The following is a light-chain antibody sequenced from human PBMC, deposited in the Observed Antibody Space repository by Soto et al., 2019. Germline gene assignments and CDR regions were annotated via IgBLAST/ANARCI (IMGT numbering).Light chain of an antibody. CDR1: QSFSNY. CDR2: AAS. V-gene: IGKV3-11*01. CDR3: QQRHNWRDT. J-gene: IGKJ5*01. Sequence: EIVLTQSPATLSLSPGERATLSCRASQSFSNYLSWYQQKPGQVPRLLMYAASRRPSGIPARFSGSGSGTDFTLTISSLEPEDFAVYYCQQRHNWRDTFGQGTRLEIK.